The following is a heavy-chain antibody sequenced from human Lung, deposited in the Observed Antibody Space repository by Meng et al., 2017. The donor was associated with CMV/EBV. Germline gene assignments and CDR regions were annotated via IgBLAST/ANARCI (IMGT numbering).Heavy chain of an antibody. CDR3: VRDRNYGVYLGSDY. CDR2: ISWNSGNI. CDR1: GFSFDDHA. V-gene: IGHV3-9*01. D-gene: IGHD4-17*01. Sequence: SXKISCAASGFSFDDHAMHWVRQAPGKGLEWVSGISWNSGNIGYADSVKGQFTISRDNAKNSLYLQMDNLRTEDTALYYCVRDRNYGVYLGSDYWGQGTLVTVSS. J-gene: IGHJ4*02.